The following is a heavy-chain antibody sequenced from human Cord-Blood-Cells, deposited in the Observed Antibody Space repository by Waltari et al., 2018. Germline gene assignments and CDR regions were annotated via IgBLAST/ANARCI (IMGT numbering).Heavy chain of an antibody. J-gene: IGHJ3*02. D-gene: IGHD3-10*01. CDR3: AKSGEDAFDI. CDR1: GFTFSSYG. Sequence: QVQLVESGGGVVQPGRSLRLSCAASGFTFSSYGMHWVRQAPGKGLELVAVISYDGINKYYADSVKGRFTISRDNSKNTLYLQMNSLRAEDTAVYYCAKSGEDAFDIWGQGTMVTVSS. CDR2: ISYDGINK. V-gene: IGHV3-30*18.